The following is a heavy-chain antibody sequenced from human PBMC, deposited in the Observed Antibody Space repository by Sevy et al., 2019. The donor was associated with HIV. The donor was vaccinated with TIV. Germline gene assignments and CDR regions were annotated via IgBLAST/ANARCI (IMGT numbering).Heavy chain of an antibody. CDR1: GYSFTNHA. D-gene: IGHD3-3*01. CDR2: IKADNGNI. CDR3: AGEKGGIFGVGAGQFDS. J-gene: IGHJ4*02. Sequence: ASVKVSCKASGYSFTNHAIQWVRQAPGQGLEWMGWIKADNGNIKYSQKFQDRLTITRDTSATKAYMELRSLRPEDTAVYCGAGEKGGIFGVGAGQFDSWGQGTLVTVSS. V-gene: IGHV1-3*01.